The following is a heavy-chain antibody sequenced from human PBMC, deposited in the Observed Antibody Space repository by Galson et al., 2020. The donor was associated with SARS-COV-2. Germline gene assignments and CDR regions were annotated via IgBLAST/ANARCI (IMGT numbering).Heavy chain of an antibody. CDR2: INPSGGST. CDR1: GYTFTNYD. D-gene: IGHD3-10*01. V-gene: IGHV1-46*01. Sequence: SGASVKVSCEASGYTFTNYDMHWVRQAPGQGLEWMGIINPSGGSTRYAQKLQGRVTMTRDTSTSTVYMELSSLTSEDTAVYYCARVYGSGSYFVGPLDYWGQGTLVTVSS. J-gene: IGHJ4*02. CDR3: ARVYGSGSYFVGPLDY.